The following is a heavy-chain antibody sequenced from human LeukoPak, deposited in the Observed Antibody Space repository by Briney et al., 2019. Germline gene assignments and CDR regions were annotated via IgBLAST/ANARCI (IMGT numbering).Heavy chain of an antibody. CDR2: IAYDGRNK. D-gene: IGHD1-7*01. CDR3: ANRGRNYPFDY. Sequence: PGGSLRLSCAASGFNLSNYGMHWVRQAPGKGLEWVAVIAYDGRNKYYVDSVKGRFTISRDNSKHTLYLQMNSLRLEDTAMYHCANRGRNYPFDYWGQGTLVIVSS. CDR1: GFNLSNYG. J-gene: IGHJ4*02. V-gene: IGHV3-30*18.